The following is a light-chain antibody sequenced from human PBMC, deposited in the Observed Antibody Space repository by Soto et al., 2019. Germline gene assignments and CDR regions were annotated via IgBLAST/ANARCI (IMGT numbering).Light chain of an antibody. CDR2: DAS. V-gene: IGKV1-5*01. J-gene: IGKJ1*01. CDR1: QSISSR. CDR3: QQYNSYPWT. Sequence: DIPMTQSPSTLSASVGDRVTITCRASQSISSRLAWYQQKPGKAPKILIYDASNLESGVPSRFSGSGSGTEFTLTISSLQPDDFATYYCQQYNSYPWTFGQGTKVEIK.